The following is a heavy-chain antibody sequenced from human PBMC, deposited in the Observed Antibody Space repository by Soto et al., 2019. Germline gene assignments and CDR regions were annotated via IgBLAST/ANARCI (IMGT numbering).Heavy chain of an antibody. CDR2: ISGSGGST. Sequence: PGGSLRLSCAASGFTFSSYAMSWVRQAPGKGLEWVSAISGSGGSTYYADSVKGRFTISRDNSKSTLYLQMNSLRAEDTAVYYCAKACTSVVCHANYWGQGTLVTVSS. J-gene: IGHJ4*02. D-gene: IGHD2-8*01. V-gene: IGHV3-23*01. CDR1: GFTFSSYA. CDR3: AKACTSVVCHANY.